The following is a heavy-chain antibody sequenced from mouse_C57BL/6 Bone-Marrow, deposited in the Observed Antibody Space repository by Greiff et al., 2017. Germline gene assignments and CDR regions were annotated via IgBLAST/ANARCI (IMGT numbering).Heavy chain of an antibody. CDR2: IDPEGGET. J-gene: IGHJ2*01. CDR3: TRSLIYYGTNY. CDR1: GFNIKDYY. D-gene: IGHD1-1*01. Sequence: EVKLMESGAELVKPGASVKLSCTASGFNIKDYYIHWVKQRTEQGLEWIGRIDPEGGETKDAPKFQDKATITADTSSNTAYLQLSSLTSENTAVYYCTRSLIYYGTNYWGQGTTLTVSS. V-gene: IGHV14-2*01.